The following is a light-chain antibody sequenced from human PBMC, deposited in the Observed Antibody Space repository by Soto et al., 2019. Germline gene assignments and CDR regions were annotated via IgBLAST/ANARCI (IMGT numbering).Light chain of an antibody. Sequence: EIAMTQSPATLSASPGERATLSCRASQSISTELAWYQQIPGQPPRLLIYSASTRATGVPARFTGSGSGSEFTLTISGLQSEDFAIYYCQQGHNGPLTFGQGTRLEI. CDR2: SAS. J-gene: IGKJ2*01. CDR3: QQGHNGPLT. V-gene: IGKV3-15*01. CDR1: QSISTE.